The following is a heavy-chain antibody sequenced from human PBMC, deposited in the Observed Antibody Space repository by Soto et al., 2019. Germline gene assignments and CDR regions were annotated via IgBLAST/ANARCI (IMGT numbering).Heavy chain of an antibody. CDR1: GGSVSSGSYY. CDR3: AREPLDYYFDY. CDR2: IYYSGST. D-gene: IGHD3-3*01. V-gene: IGHV4-61*01. Sequence: SETLSLTCTVSGGSVSSGSYYWSWIRQPPGKGLEWIGYIYYSGSTNYNPSLKSRVTISVDTSKNQFSLKLSSVTAADTAVYYCAREPLDYYFDYWGQGTLVTVSS. J-gene: IGHJ4*02.